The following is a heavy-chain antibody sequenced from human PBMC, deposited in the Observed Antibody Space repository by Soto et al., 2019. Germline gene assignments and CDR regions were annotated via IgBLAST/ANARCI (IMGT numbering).Heavy chain of an antibody. V-gene: IGHV1-2*04. J-gene: IGHJ6*02. CDR2: INPNSGGT. D-gene: IGHD6-13*01. CDR3: ARGSSRFQDPYYYYAMDV. CDR1: GYTFTGYY. Sequence: ASVKVSCKASGYTFTGYYMHWVRQAPGQGLEWMGWINPNSGGTNYAQKFQGWVTMTRDTSISTAYMELSRLRSDDTAVYYCARGSSRFQDPYYYYAMDVWGQGTTVTVSS.